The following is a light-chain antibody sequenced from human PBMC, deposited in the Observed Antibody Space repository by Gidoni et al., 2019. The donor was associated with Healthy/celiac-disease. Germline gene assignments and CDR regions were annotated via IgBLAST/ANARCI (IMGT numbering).Light chain of an antibody. CDR1: SSDVGGYNY. J-gene: IGLJ2*01. Sequence: QSALTQPASVSGSPGQSIPISCTGTSSDVGGYNYVSWYQQHPGKAPKLMIYDVSNRPSGVSNRFSGSKSGNTASLTISGLQAEDEADYYCSSYTSSSTVVFGGATKLTVL. V-gene: IGLV2-14*01. CDR2: DVS. CDR3: SSYTSSSTVV.